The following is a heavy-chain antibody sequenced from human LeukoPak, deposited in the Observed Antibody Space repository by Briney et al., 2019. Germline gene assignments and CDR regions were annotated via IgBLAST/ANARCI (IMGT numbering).Heavy chain of an antibody. CDR3: AKGRSGGSYYFDY. CDR2: ISGSGGST. Sequence: GGSLRLSCAASGFTFSSYGMSWVRQAPGKGLEWVSAISGSGGSTYYADSVKGRFTISRDNSKNTLYLQMNSLRAEDTAVYYCAKGRSGGSYYFDYWGQGTLVTVSS. J-gene: IGHJ4*02. D-gene: IGHD1-26*01. CDR1: GFTFSSYG. V-gene: IGHV3-23*01.